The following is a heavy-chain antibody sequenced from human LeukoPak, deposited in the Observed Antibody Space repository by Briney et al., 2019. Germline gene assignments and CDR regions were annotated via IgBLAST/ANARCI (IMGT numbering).Heavy chain of an antibody. J-gene: IGHJ4*02. D-gene: IGHD2/OR15-2a*01. CDR1: GYTFTSYG. CDR2: ISAYNGNT. V-gene: IGHV1-18*01. CDR3: ARDPNIGSGGTSFDY. Sequence: GASVTVSCKASGYTFTSYGISWVRQAPGQGLEWMAWISAYNGNTDYAQHLRGRVTMTTDTSTSTAYMELRSLRSDDTAVYYCARDPNIGSGGTSFDYWGQGTLVTVSS.